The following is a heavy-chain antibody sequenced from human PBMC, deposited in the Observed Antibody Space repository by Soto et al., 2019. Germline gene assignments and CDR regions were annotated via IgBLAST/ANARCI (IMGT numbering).Heavy chain of an antibody. CDR3: AGRIAGAGTLAY. CDR2: ISGSGGSK. D-gene: IGHD6-19*01. CDR1: GLTFSSYA. Sequence: QTGGSLRLSCAASGLTFSSYAMSWVRQAPGKGLEWVSAISGSGGSKFYADSVKGRFTISRDNSKSTLFLQMNSLRVEDTAVYYCAGRIAGAGTLAYWGQGTLVTVSS. V-gene: IGHV3-23*01. J-gene: IGHJ4*02.